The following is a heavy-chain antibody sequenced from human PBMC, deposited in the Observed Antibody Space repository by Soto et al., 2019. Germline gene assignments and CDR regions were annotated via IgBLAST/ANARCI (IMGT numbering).Heavy chain of an antibody. V-gene: IGHV3-23*01. J-gene: IGHJ6*02. CDR3: ARPFPDNTYYYYGMDV. CDR2: IGRSGDTT. D-gene: IGHD1-1*01. CDR1: GFTFSSYA. Sequence: RLSCAASGFTFSSYAMSWVRQAPGKGLEWVSTIGRSGDTTYYADSVKGRFTVSRDNSKNALYLQLNSLRAEDTAVYYCARPFPDNTYYYYGMDVWGQGTTVTVSS.